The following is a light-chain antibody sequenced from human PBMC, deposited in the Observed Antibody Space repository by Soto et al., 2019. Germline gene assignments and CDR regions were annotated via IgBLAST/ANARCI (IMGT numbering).Light chain of an antibody. J-gene: IGLJ1*01. V-gene: IGLV2-11*01. CDR3: CSLTTSHTYV. CDR2: DVK. Sequence: QSALTQPRSVSGSPGQSVTISCTGTASDVGAYNYVSWYQQHPGKAPKVMIYDVKKRPSGVPDRFSGSKSGNSASLTISGLQADDEADYYCCSLTTSHTYVFGSGTKLTVL. CDR1: ASDVGAYNY.